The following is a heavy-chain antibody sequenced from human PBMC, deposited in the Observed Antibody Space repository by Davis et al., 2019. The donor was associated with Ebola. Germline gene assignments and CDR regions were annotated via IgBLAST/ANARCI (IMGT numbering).Heavy chain of an antibody. J-gene: IGHJ3*02. V-gene: IGHV1-46*01. CDR3: AREGGRYYDSSGYLFDI. CDR2: INPITGGT. CDR1: GYRFTSNY. Sequence: ASVKVSCKASGYRFTSNYMNWVRQAPGQGLEWMGIINPITGGTSYAQKFQVRVNMTRDTSTSTVYMELSSLRSEYTAVYYCAREGGRYYDSSGYLFDIWGQGTMVKVSS. D-gene: IGHD3-22*01.